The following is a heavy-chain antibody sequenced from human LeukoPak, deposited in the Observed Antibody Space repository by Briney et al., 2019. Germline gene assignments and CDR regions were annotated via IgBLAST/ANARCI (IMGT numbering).Heavy chain of an antibody. CDR2: INPSGGST. CDR3: ARDKSGHYYDSSGQLYY. J-gene: IGHJ4*02. V-gene: IGHV1-46*01. D-gene: IGHD3-22*01. Sequence: ASVKVSCKASGYTFTSYYMHWVRQATGQRLEWMGIINPSGGSTSYAQKFQGRVTMTRDTSTSTVYMELSSLRSEDTAVYYCARDKSGHYYDSSGQLYYWGQGTLLTVSS. CDR1: GYTFTSYY.